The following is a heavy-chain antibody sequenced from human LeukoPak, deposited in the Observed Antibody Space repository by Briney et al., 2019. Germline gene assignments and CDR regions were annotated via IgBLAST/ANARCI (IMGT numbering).Heavy chain of an antibody. D-gene: IGHD6-13*01. J-gene: IGHJ4*02. Sequence: PGGSLRLSCAASGFTFSSYTMNWVRQAPGKGLEWVSSISSSSSYIYYADSVKGRFTISRDNAKKSLYVQMNSLRAEDTAVYYCAREAAGGSPDYWGQGTLVTVSS. CDR2: ISSSSSYI. V-gene: IGHV3-21*01. CDR3: AREAAGGSPDY. CDR1: GFTFSSYT.